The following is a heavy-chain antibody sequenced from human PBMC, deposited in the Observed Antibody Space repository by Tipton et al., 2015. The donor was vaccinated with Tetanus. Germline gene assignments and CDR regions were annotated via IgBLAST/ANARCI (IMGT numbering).Heavy chain of an antibody. CDR3: ARDDPYCGGDCADAFDF. CDR2: ISGDGNST. J-gene: IGHJ3*01. D-gene: IGHD2-21*02. V-gene: IGHV3-74*01. Sequence: SLRLSCAASGFTFSDYWMHWVRQAPGKGLMWVSRISGDGNSTSYAASAKGRFTISRDNAMNSLFLQVNSLRAEDTGVYYCARDDPYCGGDCADAFDFWGQGTMITVSS. CDR1: GFTFSDYW.